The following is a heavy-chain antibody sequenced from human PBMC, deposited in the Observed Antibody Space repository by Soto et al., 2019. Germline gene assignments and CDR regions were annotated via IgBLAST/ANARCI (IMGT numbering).Heavy chain of an antibody. CDR2: INPTGGST. CDR3: ARFVRGKYYDY. J-gene: IGHJ4*02. V-gene: IGHV1-46*01. D-gene: IGHD3-16*01. CDR1: GYISINYY. Sequence: ASVKVSCKASGYISINYYIHWVRQAPGHGLEWMAIINPTGGSTNYAQKFQGRVTITRDMSTSTAYMELRSLRSDDTAVYYCARFVRGKYYDYWGQGTLVTVSS.